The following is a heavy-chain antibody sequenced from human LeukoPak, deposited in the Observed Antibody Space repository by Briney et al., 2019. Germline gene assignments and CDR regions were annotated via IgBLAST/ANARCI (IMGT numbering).Heavy chain of an antibody. CDR2: IKQDGSKK. J-gene: IGHJ4*02. D-gene: IGHD4-11*01. CDR3: TRVGYINEGIDY. V-gene: IGHV3-7*04. CDR1: GFPFSSYW. Sequence: GGSLRLSCVASGFPFSSYWMTWVRQAPGKGLEWVANIKQDGSKKSYVDSVKGRFTISRDNAKNSLYLQMNSLRAEDTAIYYCTRVGYINEGIDYWGQGTLVTVSS.